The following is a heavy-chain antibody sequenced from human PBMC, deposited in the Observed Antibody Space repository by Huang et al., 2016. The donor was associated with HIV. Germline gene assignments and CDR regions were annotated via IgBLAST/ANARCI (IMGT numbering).Heavy chain of an antibody. Sequence: QVQLVESRGGVVQPGGSLRLSCAASGFTFRNYDIHWVRQAPGKGLAWVAFIRYDGSLTYYGDAVKGRFTISRDNFKSTLWLQLNSLTAEDTAVYYCARSANKWFFDYWGQGTLVTVSS. CDR2: IRYDGSLT. CDR3: ARSANKWFFDY. CDR1: GFTFRNYD. J-gene: IGHJ4*02. V-gene: IGHV3-30*02. D-gene: IGHD3-22*01.